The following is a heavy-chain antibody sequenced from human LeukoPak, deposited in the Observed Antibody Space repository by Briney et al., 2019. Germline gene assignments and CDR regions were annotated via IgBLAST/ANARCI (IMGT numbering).Heavy chain of an antibody. CDR3: ARNPRDGHTFDY. V-gene: IGHV4-4*02. CDR2: MYHTGGF. J-gene: IGHJ4*02. CDR1: GGSINSINW. Sequence: SETLSLTCAVSGGSINSINWWSGVRQPPGQGLEWIGEMYHTGGFNYNPSLKSRVTISLDKSQNQFSLRLSSVTAADTAVYYCARNPRDGHTFDYWGQGTLVTVSS.